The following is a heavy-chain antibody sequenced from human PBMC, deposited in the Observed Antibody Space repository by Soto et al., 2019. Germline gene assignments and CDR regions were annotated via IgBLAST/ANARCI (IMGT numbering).Heavy chain of an antibody. CDR2: INPASGST. J-gene: IGHJ4*02. CDR3: ERDLAAGDH. Sequence: QVQLVQSGAEVKKPGASVKLSCRTSGYTFTHYYIHWVRQAPGQGLEWLAIINPASGSTNYAQDFLGRVTSTMDTSTTTVYMELSGLRSEDTAIFFCERDLAAGDHWGQGTLVTVSS. D-gene: IGHD6-25*01. V-gene: IGHV1-46*01. CDR1: GYTFTHYY.